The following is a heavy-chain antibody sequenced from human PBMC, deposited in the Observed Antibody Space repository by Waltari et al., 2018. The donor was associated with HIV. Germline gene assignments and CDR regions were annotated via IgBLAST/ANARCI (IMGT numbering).Heavy chain of an antibody. J-gene: IGHJ4*02. CDR2: IDWNSRNI. CDR1: GFTLGEFG. D-gene: IGHD5-18*01. Sequence: EVQVVASGGELVQPGSSGRLSCDVSGFTLGEFGMTWVRKVPGKGLEWVSGIDWNSRNIEYADSVNGRFIISRDNAKRSLYLDMTSLKSEDTAFYFCAKATERWLQPKFFDFWGQGTLVTVSS. CDR3: AKATERWLQPKFFDF. V-gene: IGHV3-9*01.